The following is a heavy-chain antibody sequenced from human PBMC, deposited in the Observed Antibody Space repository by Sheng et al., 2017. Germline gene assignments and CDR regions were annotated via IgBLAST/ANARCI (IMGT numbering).Heavy chain of an antibody. CDR3: ARLFGRFGEFDP. CDR1: GGSISSSSYY. CDR2: IYYSGST. J-gene: IGHJ5*02. D-gene: IGHD3-10*01. Sequence: QLQLQESGPGLVKPSETLSLTCTVSGGSISSSSYYWGWIRQPPGKGLEWIGSIYYSGSTYYNPSLKSRVTISVDTSKNQFSLKLSSVTAADTAVYYCARLFGRFGEFDPWGQGTLVTVSS. V-gene: IGHV4-39*07.